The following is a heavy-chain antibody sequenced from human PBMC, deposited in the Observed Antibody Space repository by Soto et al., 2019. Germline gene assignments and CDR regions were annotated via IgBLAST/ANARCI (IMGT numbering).Heavy chain of an antibody. V-gene: IGHV3-64D*06. Sequence: HPGGSLRLSCSASGITFSNSTMHWVRQAPGKGLEYVSLREGQIQHLQRQFQEHLYLQMSRLRPEETAVYHCVNDLTDYRGPVYYWGQGTLVTVSS. J-gene: IGHJ4*02. CDR1: GITFSNST. CDR3: VNDLTDYRGPVYY. D-gene: IGHD3-16*01.